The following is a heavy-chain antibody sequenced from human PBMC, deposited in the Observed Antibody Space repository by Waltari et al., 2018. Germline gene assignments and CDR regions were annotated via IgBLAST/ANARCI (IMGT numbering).Heavy chain of an antibody. CDR3: VRDFGDHRTDY. V-gene: IGHV4-39*02. CDR2: IDYSGNT. CDR1: GCSISSSGYY. J-gene: IGHJ4*02. D-gene: IGHD4-17*01. Sequence: QLQLQESGPGLVKSSPTLFLTCTVSGCSISSSGYYWVWIRQPPGKGLEWIGTIDYSGNTYYNPSLKSRVTISVDTSKRQFSLKLNSVTAADTAVYYCVRDFGDHRTDYWGQGTLVTVSS.